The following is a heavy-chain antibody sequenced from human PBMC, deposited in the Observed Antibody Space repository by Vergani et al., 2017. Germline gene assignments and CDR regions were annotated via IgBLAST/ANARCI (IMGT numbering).Heavy chain of an antibody. D-gene: IGHD6-19*01. CDR2: INPSGGST. CDR3: ARGPRAVAANGAFDP. J-gene: IGHJ5*02. CDR1: GYTFTSYY. V-gene: IGHV1-46*01. Sequence: QVQLVQSGAEVKKPGASVKVSCKASGYTFTSYYMHWVRQTPGQGLEWMGIINPSGGSTSYAQKFQGRVTMTRDTSTSTVYMELSSLRSEDTAVYYCARGPRAVAANGAFDPWGQGTLVTVSS.